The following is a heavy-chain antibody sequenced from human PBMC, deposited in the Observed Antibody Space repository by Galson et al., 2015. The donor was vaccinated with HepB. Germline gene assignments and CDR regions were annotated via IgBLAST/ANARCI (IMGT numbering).Heavy chain of an antibody. D-gene: IGHD3-22*01. CDR1: GFTFSNYA. V-gene: IGHV3-30*04. J-gene: IGHJ3*02. CDR3: AGGGGRDYYDSSGYPPRAFDI. CDR2: ISYEGSNK. Sequence: SLRLSCPASGFTFSNYAMHWVRQAPCKGLEWVAVISYEGSNKYYADSVKGRFTIPRDNSQNPLYLQINSLRAEDTAVYYCAGGGGRDYYDSSGYPPRAFDIWGQGTMVTVSS.